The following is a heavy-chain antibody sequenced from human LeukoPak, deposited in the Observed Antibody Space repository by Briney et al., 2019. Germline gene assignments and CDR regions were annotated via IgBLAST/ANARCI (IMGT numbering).Heavy chain of an antibody. D-gene: IGHD5-18*01. CDR1: GGTFSSYA. Sequence: ASVKVSCKASGGTFSSYAISWVRQAPGQGLEWMGGIIPIFGTANYAQKFQGRVTITTDESTSTAYMELSSLRSEDTAVYYCARGLSVDTAMVKYFDYWGQGTLVTVYS. CDR3: ARGLSVDTAMVKYFDY. J-gene: IGHJ4*02. V-gene: IGHV1-69*05. CDR2: IIPIFGTA.